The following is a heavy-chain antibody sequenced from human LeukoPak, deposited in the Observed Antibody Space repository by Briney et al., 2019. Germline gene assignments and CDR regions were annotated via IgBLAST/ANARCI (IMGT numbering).Heavy chain of an antibody. CDR2: INHSGST. Sequence: PSETLSLTCAVYGGSFSGYYRSWIRQPPGKGLEWIGEINHSGSTNYNPSLKSRVTISVDTSKNQFSLKLSSVTAADTAVYYCARVSYCSSTSCYAGPHFDYYYGMDVWGQGTTVTVSS. J-gene: IGHJ6*02. D-gene: IGHD2-2*01. CDR3: ARVSYCSSTSCYAGPHFDYYYGMDV. V-gene: IGHV4-34*01. CDR1: GGSFSGYY.